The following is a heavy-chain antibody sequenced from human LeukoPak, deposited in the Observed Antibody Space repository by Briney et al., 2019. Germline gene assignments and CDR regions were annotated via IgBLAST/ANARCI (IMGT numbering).Heavy chain of an antibody. CDR2: INPNTGVT. V-gene: IGHV1-2*02. CDR1: GYTFTGYY. D-gene: IGHD4-17*01. J-gene: IGHJ6*02. CDR3: ARDRTTVTTGYYGMDV. Sequence: EASVKVSCKASGYTFTGYYMHWVRQAPGLGLEWMGWINPNTGVTNYAQKFQGRVTLTRDTSIITAYMELTRLRSDDTAMYYCARDRTTVTTGYYGMDVWGQGTTLSVSS.